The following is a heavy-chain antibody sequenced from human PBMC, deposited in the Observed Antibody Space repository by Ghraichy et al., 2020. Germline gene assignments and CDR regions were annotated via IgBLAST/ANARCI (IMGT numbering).Heavy chain of an antibody. Sequence: GGSLRLSCAASEFTFSKYGMNWVRQAPGKGLEWISYISSSSTSIYYADAMRGRFTMSRDNANNSLSLQMDSLRDEDTAVYHCARAGSGYGGHSYFYGMDVWGQGTTVTVSS. CDR3: ARAGSGYGGHSYFYGMDV. D-gene: IGHD5-12*01. J-gene: IGHJ6*02. V-gene: IGHV3-48*02. CDR2: ISSSSTSI. CDR1: EFTFSKYG.